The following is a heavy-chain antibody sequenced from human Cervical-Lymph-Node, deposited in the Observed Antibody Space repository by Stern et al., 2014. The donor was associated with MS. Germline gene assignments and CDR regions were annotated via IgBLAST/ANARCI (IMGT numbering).Heavy chain of an antibody. CDR3: ASRWSGTYYGQNWFDP. V-gene: IGHV4-31*03. D-gene: IGHD1-26*01. Sequence: QVQLVQSGPGLVKPSQTLSLTCTVSGGSISSGGHYWSWIRQHPGKGLEWIGYIYYRGGTFYNPSLKSRVSISLDTSKNQFSLKLSSVTAADTAVYYCASRWSGTYYGQNWFDPWGQGTLVTVSS. CDR1: GGSISSGGHY. CDR2: IYYRGGT. J-gene: IGHJ5*02.